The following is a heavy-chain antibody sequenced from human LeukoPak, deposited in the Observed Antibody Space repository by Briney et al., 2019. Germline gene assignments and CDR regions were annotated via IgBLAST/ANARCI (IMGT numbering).Heavy chain of an antibody. CDR2: LSYSGTT. CDR3: ARGRGDRGFYYYYVDV. V-gene: IGHV4-59*01. D-gene: IGHD2-21*02. J-gene: IGHJ6*03. Sequence: KPWEVLSLTCTVSGDSIRAYYWSWFRQPPGKGLEWIGYLSYSGTTNYNPSLESRVTISEDTSKQVFSLHLNSVTAADTAMYYCARGRGDRGFYYYYVDVWGKGTAVTVSS. CDR1: GDSIRAYY.